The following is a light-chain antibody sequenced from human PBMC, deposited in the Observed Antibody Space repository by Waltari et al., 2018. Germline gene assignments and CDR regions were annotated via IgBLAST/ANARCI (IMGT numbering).Light chain of an antibody. V-gene: IGLV2-8*01. Sequence: YQPTPGKDPDFMSYEVNERPCGVSVRFSGSKAGSSASVTVSGLQTENESDYYCSSYAGSMTLVFGGGTKLTV. CDR2: EVN. CDR3: SSYAGSMTLV. J-gene: IGLJ2*01.